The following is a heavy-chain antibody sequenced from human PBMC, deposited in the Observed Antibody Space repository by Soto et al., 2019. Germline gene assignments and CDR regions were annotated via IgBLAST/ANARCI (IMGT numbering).Heavy chain of an antibody. V-gene: IGHV3-33*06. Sequence: AGGSLRLSCAASGFTFSSYGMHWVRQAPGKGLEWVAVIWYDGSNKYYADSVKGRFTISRDNSKNTLYLQMNSLRAEDTAVYYCAKGQPTWIHLEYWGQGTLVTVSS. J-gene: IGHJ4*02. CDR3: AKGQPTWIHLEY. D-gene: IGHD5-18*01. CDR1: GFTFSSYG. CDR2: IWYDGSNK.